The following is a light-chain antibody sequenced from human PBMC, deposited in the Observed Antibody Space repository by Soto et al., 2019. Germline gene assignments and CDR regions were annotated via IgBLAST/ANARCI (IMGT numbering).Light chain of an antibody. J-gene: IGKJ2*01. CDR1: QSVSSSY. V-gene: IGKV3-20*01. CDR3: QQYGSSPYT. Sequence: EIVLTQSPGTLSLSPGERATLSCRASQSVSSSYLAWYQQKPGQAPRLLIYGASSRDTGIPDRFSGSGSGTDFTLTISRLEPEDFAVYYCQQYGSSPYTFGQGNKLEIK. CDR2: GAS.